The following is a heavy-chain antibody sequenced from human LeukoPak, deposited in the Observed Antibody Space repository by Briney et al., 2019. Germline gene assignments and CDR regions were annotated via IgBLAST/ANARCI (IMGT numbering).Heavy chain of an antibody. D-gene: IGHD4-11*01. J-gene: IGHJ4*02. CDR2: ISAYNGNT. CDR1: GYTFTGYY. Sequence: ASVKVSCKASGYTFTGYYMHWVRQAPGQGLEWMGWISAYNGNTNYAQKLQGRVTMTTDTSTSTAYMELRSLRSDDTAVYYCARAKQGSNYLVRDYWGQGTLVTVSS. CDR3: ARAKQGSNYLVRDY. V-gene: IGHV1-18*04.